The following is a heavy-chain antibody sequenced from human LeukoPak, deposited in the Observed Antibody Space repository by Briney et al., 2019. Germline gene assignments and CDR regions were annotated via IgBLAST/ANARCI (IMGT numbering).Heavy chain of an antibody. V-gene: IGHV1-2*06. J-gene: IGHJ4*02. CDR1: GYTFTGYY. CDR2: INPNSGGT. D-gene: IGHD2-21*01. Sequence: ASVKVSCKASGYTFTGYYMHWVRQAPGQGLEWMGRINPNSGGTNYAQKFQGRVTMTRDTSISTAYMELSRLRSDNTAVHYCARDPGVIHGDYWGQGTLVTVSS. CDR3: ARDPGVIHGDY.